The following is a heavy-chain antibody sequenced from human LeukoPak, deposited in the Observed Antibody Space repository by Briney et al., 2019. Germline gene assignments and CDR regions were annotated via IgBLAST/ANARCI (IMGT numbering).Heavy chain of an antibody. CDR2: INPSGGST. V-gene: IGHV1-46*01. Sequence: VASVKVSCKTSGYTFTSYYIHWVRQAPGQGLEWLGIINPSGGSTTYAQKFEGRVTMTTDTSTSTVYMELTSLRSDDTAVYYCARSSAYYNEADIWGQGTMVTVSS. CDR3: ARSSAYYNEADI. D-gene: IGHD3-9*01. CDR1: GYTFTSYY. J-gene: IGHJ3*02.